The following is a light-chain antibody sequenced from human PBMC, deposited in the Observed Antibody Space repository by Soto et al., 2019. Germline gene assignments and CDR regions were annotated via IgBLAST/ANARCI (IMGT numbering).Light chain of an antibody. CDR1: QSVNSN. Sequence: EMVMTQSPAILSVSPGESATLSCRASQSVNSNYLAWYQQHPGQPPRLLIYGISTRATGIPSRFSGSGSGTEFSLTISNLQSEDFAAYYCQQYNNWPLTVGGGTKV. J-gene: IGKJ4*01. CDR3: QQYNNWPLT. CDR2: GIS. V-gene: IGKV3-15*01.